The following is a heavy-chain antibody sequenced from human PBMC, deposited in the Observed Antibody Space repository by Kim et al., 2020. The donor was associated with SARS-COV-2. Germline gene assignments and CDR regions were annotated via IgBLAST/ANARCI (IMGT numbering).Heavy chain of an antibody. CDR3: ARTPITMTIHEYGWFDP. D-gene: IGHD3-22*01. Sequence: ASVKVSCKASGYTFTSYGISWVRQAPGQGLEWMGWISAYNGNTNYAQKLQGRVTMTTDTSTSTAYMELRSLRSDDTAVYYCARTPITMTIHEYGWFDPWGQGTLVTVSS. J-gene: IGHJ5*02. CDR1: GYTFTSYG. CDR2: ISAYNGNT. V-gene: IGHV1-18*01.